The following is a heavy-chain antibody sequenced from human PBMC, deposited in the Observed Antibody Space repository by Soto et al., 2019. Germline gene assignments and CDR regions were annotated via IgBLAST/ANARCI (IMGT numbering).Heavy chain of an antibody. J-gene: IGHJ6*02. Sequence: QVQLVESGGGVVQPGRSLRLSCAASGFTFSSYAMHWVRQAPGKGLEWVAVISYDGSNKYYADSVKGRFTISRDNSKNTLYLQMNSLRAEDTAVYYCARDYSSSNHYYYGMDVWGQGTTVTVSS. V-gene: IGHV3-30-3*01. CDR1: GFTFSSYA. D-gene: IGHD6-6*01. CDR2: ISYDGSNK. CDR3: ARDYSSSNHYYYGMDV.